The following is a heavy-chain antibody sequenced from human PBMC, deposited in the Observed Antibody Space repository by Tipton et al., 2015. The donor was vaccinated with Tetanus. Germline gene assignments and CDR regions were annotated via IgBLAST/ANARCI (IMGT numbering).Heavy chain of an antibody. CDR3: AKAESISAFDI. V-gene: IGHV3-9*01. D-gene: IGHD6-6*01. CDR2: ISWNSGSI. CDR1: GFTFDDYA. Sequence: LSLTCAASGFTFDDYAMHWVRQAPGKGLEWVSGISWNSGSIGYADSVKGRFTISRDNAKNSLYLQMNSLRAEDTALYYCAKAESISAFDIWGQGTMVTVSS. J-gene: IGHJ3*02.